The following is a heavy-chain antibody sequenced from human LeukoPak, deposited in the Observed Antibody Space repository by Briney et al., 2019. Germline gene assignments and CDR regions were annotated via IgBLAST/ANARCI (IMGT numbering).Heavy chain of an antibody. D-gene: IGHD4-17*01. J-gene: IGHJ6*02. CDR3: ARETDYGDLHYYYGMDV. CDR1: GGSISSGGYY. CDR2: IYYSGST. V-gene: IGHV4-31*03. Sequence: PSQTLSLTCTVSGGSISSGGYYWSWIRQHPGKGLEWIGYIYYSGSTYYNPSLKSRVTISVDTSKNQFSLKLSSVTAADTAVYYCARETDYGDLHYYYGMDVWGQGTTVTVSS.